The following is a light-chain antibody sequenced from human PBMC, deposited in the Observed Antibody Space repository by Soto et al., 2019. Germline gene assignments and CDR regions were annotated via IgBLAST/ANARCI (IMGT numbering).Light chain of an antibody. V-gene: IGLV2-8*01. CDR2: EVT. CDR3: SSYAGRTSYVR. Sequence: QSALTQPPSASGSLGQSVTISCTGTSRDVGGYNSVSWYQRHPGKAPKLLIYEVTKRPSGVPDRFSGPKSGNTASLTVSGLQADDEADYYCSSYAGRTSYVRFGGGTKLTVL. CDR1: SRDVGGYNS. J-gene: IGLJ2*01.